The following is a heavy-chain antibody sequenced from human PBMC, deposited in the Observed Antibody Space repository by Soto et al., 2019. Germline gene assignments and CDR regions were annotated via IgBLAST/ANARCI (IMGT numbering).Heavy chain of an antibody. CDR3: ARGYSSSWRNAFDI. V-gene: IGHV3-66*01. D-gene: IGHD6-13*01. CDR1: GFTVSSNY. J-gene: IGHJ3*02. CDR2: IYSGGST. Sequence: EVQLVESGGGLVQPGGSLRLSCAASGFTVSSNYMSWVRQAPGKGLEWVSVIYSGGSTYYADSVKDRFTISRDNSKNTLYLQMNSLRAEDTAVYYCARGYSSSWRNAFDIWGQGTMVTVSS.